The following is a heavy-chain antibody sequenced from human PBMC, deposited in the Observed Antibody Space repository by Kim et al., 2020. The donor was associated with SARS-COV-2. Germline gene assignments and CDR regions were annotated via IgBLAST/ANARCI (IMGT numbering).Heavy chain of an antibody. CDR2: INTNTGNP. Sequence: ASVKVSCKASGYTFTSYAMNWVRQAPGQGLEWMGWINTNTGNPTYAQGFTGRFVFSLDTSVSTAYLQISSLKAEDTAVYYCARDMEWELYYGMDVWGQGTTVTVSS. CDR3: ARDMEWELYYGMDV. CDR1: GYTFTSYA. V-gene: IGHV7-4-1*02. D-gene: IGHD1-26*01. J-gene: IGHJ6*02.